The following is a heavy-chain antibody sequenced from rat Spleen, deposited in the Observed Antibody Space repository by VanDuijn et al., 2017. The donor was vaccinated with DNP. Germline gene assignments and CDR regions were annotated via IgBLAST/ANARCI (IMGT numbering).Heavy chain of an antibody. CDR3: ARWHLYLSYFDY. V-gene: IGHV2-15*01. CDR1: GFSLTTYD. D-gene: IGHD1-2*01. J-gene: IGHJ2*01. Sequence: QVQLKESGPGLVQPSQTLSLSCTVSGFSLTTYDVHWVRQAPGKGLEWIAAIWGGGSTDYNSALKSRPRISRDTSKSQVLLELNSLQTEDTAMYFCARWHLYLSYFDYWGQGGMVTVSS. CDR2: IWGGGST.